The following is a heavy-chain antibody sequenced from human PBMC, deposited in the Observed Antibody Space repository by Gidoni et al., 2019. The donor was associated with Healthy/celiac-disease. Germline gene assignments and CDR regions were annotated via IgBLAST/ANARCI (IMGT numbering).Heavy chain of an antibody. V-gene: IGHV4-38-2*01. CDR3: ASRYSGYDYRIDY. D-gene: IGHD5-12*01. Sequence: QVQLQESGPGLVKPSATLSLPCAFSGYSISSGYYWGWIRQPPGKGMEWIGSIYHSGSTYYNQSLKRRVTISVDTYKNQFSLKRSSVTAADTAVYYCASRYSGYDYRIDYWGQGTLVTVSS. CDR1: GYSISSGYY. J-gene: IGHJ4*02. CDR2: IYHSGST.